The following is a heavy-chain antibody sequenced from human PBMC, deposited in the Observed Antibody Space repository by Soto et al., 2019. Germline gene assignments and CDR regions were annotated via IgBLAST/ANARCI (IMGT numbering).Heavy chain of an antibody. CDR3: ARGVPRLAYYYYYAMDV. CDR1: GGSFSGYY. CDR2: INHSGST. J-gene: IGHJ6*02. V-gene: IGHV4-34*01. Sequence: QVQLQQWGAGLLKPSETLSLTCAVYGGSFSGYYWSWIRQPPGKGLEWIGEINHSGSTNYNPSLKNRVTISVDTSKNQFYLKLSSVTAADTAVYYCARGVPRLAYYYYYAMDVWGQGTTVTVSS.